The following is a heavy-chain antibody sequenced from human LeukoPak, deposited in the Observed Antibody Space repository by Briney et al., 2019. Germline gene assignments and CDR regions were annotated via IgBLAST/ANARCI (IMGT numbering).Heavy chain of an antibody. CDR1: GFTVSGNY. J-gene: IGHJ4*02. D-gene: IGHD3/OR15-3a*01. V-gene: IGHV3-66*01. CDR2: IHRGGNT. Sequence: PGGSLRLSCAASGFTVSGNYMSWVRQAPGKGLEWLSVIHRGGNTYYADSVKVTFTTSKDNSNKKVILKTDSLRAEDSSVYYCARASDYGLAVDYRDYWGQGTLVTVSS. CDR3: ARASDYGLAVDYRDY.